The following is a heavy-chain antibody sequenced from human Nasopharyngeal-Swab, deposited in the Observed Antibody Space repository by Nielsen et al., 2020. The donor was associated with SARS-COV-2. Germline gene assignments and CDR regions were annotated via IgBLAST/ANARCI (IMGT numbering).Heavy chain of an antibody. CDR3: VRPEGVATSFKYYFQYGMDV. V-gene: IGHV5-51*01. D-gene: IGHD5-12*01. J-gene: IGHJ6*02. Sequence: GESLKISCKGSGYSFTSYWIAWVRQMPGKGLEWMGIIYPRDSDTRYSPSFQGQVTISADKSISTAYLQWSSLKASDTAMYYCVRPEGVATSFKYYFQYGMDVWGHGTMVTVPS. CDR1: GYSFTSYW. CDR2: IYPRDSDT.